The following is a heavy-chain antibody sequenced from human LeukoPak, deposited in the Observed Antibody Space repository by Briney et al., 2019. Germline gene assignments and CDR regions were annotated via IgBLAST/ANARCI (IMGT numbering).Heavy chain of an antibody. V-gene: IGHV3-21*01. CDR1: GFTFSSYS. Sequence: GGPLRLSCAASGFTFSSYSMNWVRQAPGKGLEWGSSISSSSSHINYADSVKCRFTISRDNAKNSLYLQMNSLRAEDTAVYDCARVRYGDSPFDYWGQGTLVTVSS. D-gene: IGHD4-17*01. CDR3: ARVRYGDSPFDY. J-gene: IGHJ4*02. CDR2: ISSSSSHI.